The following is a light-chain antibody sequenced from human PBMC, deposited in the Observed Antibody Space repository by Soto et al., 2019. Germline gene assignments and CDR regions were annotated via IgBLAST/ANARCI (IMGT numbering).Light chain of an antibody. CDR3: QQYGSAFT. CDR1: QSVSSSY. CDR2: GAS. V-gene: IGKV3-20*01. Sequence: EIVLTQSPGTLSLSPEERATLSCGASQSVSSSYLACYQQKPGQAPRLLIYGASGRATGIPDRFSGSGSGTDFPLTISRMEPEDFAVYYCQQYGSAFTFGPGTKVDIK. J-gene: IGKJ3*01.